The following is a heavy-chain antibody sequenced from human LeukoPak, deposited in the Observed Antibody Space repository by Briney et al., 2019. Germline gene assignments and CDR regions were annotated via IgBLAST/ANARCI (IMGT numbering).Heavy chain of an antibody. V-gene: IGHV3-48*01. D-gene: IGHD3-22*01. CDR1: GFTFSSYS. J-gene: IGHJ4*02. Sequence: GGSLRLSCAASGFTFSSYSMNWVRQAPGKGLEWVSYISSSSTIYYADSVKGRFTISRDNAKNSLYLQMNSLRAEDTAVYYCARENIFYYYDSSGYYGVDYWGQGTLVTVSS. CDR3: ARENIFYYYDSSGYYGVDY. CDR2: ISSSSTI.